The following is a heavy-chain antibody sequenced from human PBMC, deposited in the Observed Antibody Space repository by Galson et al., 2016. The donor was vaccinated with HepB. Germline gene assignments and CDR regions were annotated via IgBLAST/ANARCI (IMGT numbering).Heavy chain of an antibody. V-gene: IGHV4-59*08. J-gene: IGHJ4*01. CDR1: GGPMSTFY. CDR3: ARLEVEPTTRIFDY. CDR2: IYYTVNT. D-gene: IGHD1-14*01. Sequence: TLSLTCTVSGGPMSTFYSSWIRQPPGKGLEWIGYIYYTVNTQYTPSLKSRGTISVHTSKNHFSLKLRSVTAADTAVYYCARLEVEPTTRIFDYWGHGTLVTVSS.